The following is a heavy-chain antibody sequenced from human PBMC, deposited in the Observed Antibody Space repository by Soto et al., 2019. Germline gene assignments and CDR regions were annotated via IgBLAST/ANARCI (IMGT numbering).Heavy chain of an antibody. CDR3: ARAVGPFDY. CDR2: IWYDGSNK. CDR1: GFIFSTYG. Sequence: QVQLVESGGGVVQPGRSLRLSCAASGFIFSTYGMHWVRQAPGKGLEWVAVIWYDGSNKYYADSVRGRFTISRDNSKNTLFLQLNSLRVEDTAVYYCARAVGPFDYWGQGPLVTVSS. J-gene: IGHJ4*02. D-gene: IGHD1-26*01. V-gene: IGHV3-33*01.